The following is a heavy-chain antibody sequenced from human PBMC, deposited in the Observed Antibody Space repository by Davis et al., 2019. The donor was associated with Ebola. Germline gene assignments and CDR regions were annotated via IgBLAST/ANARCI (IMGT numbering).Heavy chain of an antibody. Sequence: SETLSLTCGVSGGSITTGDYYWVWVRQAPGKGLEWIGSMYYNGNTYYSPSLKSRVTISLDRSKNQFSLNLTSVTATDTAVYYCARGGERSDWFDPWGQGTLVTVSS. V-gene: IGHV4-39*07. CDR2: MYYNGNT. D-gene: IGHD3-10*01. CDR1: GGSITTGDYY. J-gene: IGHJ5*02. CDR3: ARGGERSDWFDP.